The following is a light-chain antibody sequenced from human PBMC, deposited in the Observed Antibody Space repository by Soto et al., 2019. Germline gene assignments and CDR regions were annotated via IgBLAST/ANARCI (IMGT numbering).Light chain of an antibody. J-gene: IGKJ4*01. V-gene: IGKV1-5*01. CDR3: QQYFSYPLT. CDR2: DVS. Sequence: DIQMTQSPSTLSASVGDRVIITCRASQSPGTWMAWYQQKPGTAPVLLIYDVSKLESGVPSRFSGRASGTEFTLTITSLQPDDFATYYCQQYFSYPLTFGGETKVEIK. CDR1: QSPGTW.